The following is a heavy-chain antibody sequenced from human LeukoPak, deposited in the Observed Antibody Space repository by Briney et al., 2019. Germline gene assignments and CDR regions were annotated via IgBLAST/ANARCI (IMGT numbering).Heavy chain of an antibody. CDR1: GFTFNSYS. V-gene: IGHV3-48*04. D-gene: IGHD3-10*01. CDR2: ISSSSSSI. Sequence: GGSLRLSRAASGFTFNSYSMNWVRQAPGKGLEWVSYISSSSSSIYYADSVKGRFTISRDNAKNSLYLQMNSLRAEDTAVYYCANLYYYDSGSGGHVGYFDYWGQGALVTVSS. CDR3: ANLYYYDSGSGGHVGYFDY. J-gene: IGHJ4*02.